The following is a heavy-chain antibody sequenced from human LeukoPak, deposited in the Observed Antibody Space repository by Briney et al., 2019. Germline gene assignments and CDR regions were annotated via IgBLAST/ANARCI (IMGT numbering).Heavy chain of an antibody. J-gene: IGHJ4*02. CDR3: ARDRYYGSGSYLDY. Sequence: GGSLRLFCGASGFIFCSYGMHWVRQSPGKGLEWVAVIWYDGSNKYYADSVKGRFSISRDNSKNTLYLQMNSLRAEDTAVYYCARDRYYGSGSYLDYWGQGTLVTVSS. CDR2: IWYDGSNK. CDR1: GFIFCSYG. D-gene: IGHD3-10*01. V-gene: IGHV3-33*01.